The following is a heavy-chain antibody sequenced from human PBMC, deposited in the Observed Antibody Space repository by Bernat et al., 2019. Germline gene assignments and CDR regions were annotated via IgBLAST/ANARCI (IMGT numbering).Heavy chain of an antibody. CDR1: GYTFTSYY. J-gene: IGHJ3*02. D-gene: IGHD6-13*01. CDR3: ARGLAAAGTRGAFDI. V-gene: IGHV1-46*03. Sequence: QVQLVQSGAEVKKPGASVKVSCKASGYTFTSYYMHWVRQAPGQGLEWMGIINPSGGSTNYAQKFQGRVTMTRDTSTSTVYMELSSLSSEDTAVYYCARGLAAAGTRGAFDIWGQGTMVTVSS. CDR2: INPSGGST.